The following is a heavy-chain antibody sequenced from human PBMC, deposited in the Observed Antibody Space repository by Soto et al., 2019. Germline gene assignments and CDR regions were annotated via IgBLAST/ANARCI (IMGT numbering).Heavy chain of an antibody. J-gene: IGHJ4*02. CDR1: GFIFSSYW. CDR3: AICGTDICYAVDY. V-gene: IGHV3-7*03. CDR2: IKQDGSEN. Sequence: EVQLVESGGGLAQPGGSLRLSCVGSGFIFSSYWMSWVLQAPGKGPEWVANIKQDGSENQYVDSVRGRFTISRDNAKNSLYLQMNSLSAEDTAVYYCAICGTDICYAVDYGGQGPLVTVS. D-gene: IGHD3-16*01.